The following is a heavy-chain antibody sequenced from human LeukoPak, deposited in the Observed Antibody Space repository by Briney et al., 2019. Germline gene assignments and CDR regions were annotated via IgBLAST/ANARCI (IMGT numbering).Heavy chain of an antibody. CDR2: INPSGGST. D-gene: IGHD3-16*01. CDR1: GYTFTSCY. CDR3: ARCPQGEPFDY. Sequence: ASVKVSCKASGYTFTSCYMHWVRQAPGQGREWMGIINPSGGSTSYAQKFQGRVTMTRDTSTSTVYMELSSLRSEDTAVYYCARCPQGEPFDYWGQGTLVTVSS. J-gene: IGHJ4*02. V-gene: IGHV1-46*01.